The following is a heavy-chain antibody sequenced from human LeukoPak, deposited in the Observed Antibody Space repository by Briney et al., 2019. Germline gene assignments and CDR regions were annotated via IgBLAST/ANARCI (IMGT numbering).Heavy chain of an antibody. J-gene: IGHJ6*02. D-gene: IGHD2-15*01. CDR2: ISAYNGNT. CDR1: GYTFTGYY. CDR3: ARDTRVVVAATSRYYYYGMDV. Sequence: ASVKVSCKASGYTFTGYYMHWVRQAPGQGLEWMGWISAYNGNTSYAQKLQGRVTMTTDTSTSTAYMELRSLRSDDTAVYYCARDTRVVVAATSRYYYYGMDVWGQGTTVTVSS. V-gene: IGHV1-18*04.